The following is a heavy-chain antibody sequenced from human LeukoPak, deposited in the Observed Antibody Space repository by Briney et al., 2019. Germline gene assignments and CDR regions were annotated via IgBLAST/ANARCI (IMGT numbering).Heavy chain of an antibody. CDR1: GGSISSYY. Sequence: PSETLSLTCTVSGGSISSYYWSWIRQPPGKGLEWMGSIYYSGSTYYNPSLKSRVTISVDTSKNQFSLKLSSVTAADTAVYYCARGGRNYYDSSGYYSWFDPWGQGTLVTVSS. CDR3: ARGGRNYYDSSGYYSWFDP. D-gene: IGHD3-22*01. J-gene: IGHJ5*02. V-gene: IGHV4-59*12. CDR2: IYYSGST.